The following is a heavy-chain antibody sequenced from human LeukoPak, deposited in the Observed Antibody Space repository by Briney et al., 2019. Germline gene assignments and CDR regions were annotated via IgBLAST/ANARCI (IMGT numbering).Heavy chain of an antibody. V-gene: IGHV4-39*07. Sequence: KASETLSLTCTVSGGSISSSSYYWGWIRQPPGKGLEWIGSIYYSGSTNYNPSLKSRVTISVDTSKNQFSLRLSSVTAADTAVYYCARDRYSSGPGTDYYMDVWGKGTTVTVSS. CDR1: GGSISSSSYY. J-gene: IGHJ6*03. CDR3: ARDRYSSGPGTDYYMDV. CDR2: IYYSGST. D-gene: IGHD6-19*01.